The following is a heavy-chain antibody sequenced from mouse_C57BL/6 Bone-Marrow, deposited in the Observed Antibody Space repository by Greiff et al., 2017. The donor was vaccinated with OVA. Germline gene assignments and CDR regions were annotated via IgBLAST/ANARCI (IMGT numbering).Heavy chain of an antibody. CDR1: GYTFTSYW. J-gene: IGHJ1*03. V-gene: IGHV1-69*01. CDR2: IDPSDSYT. Sequence: QVQLQQPGAELVMPGASVKLSCKASGYTFTSYWMHWVKPRPGQGLEWIGEIDPSDSYTNYNQKFKGKSTLTVDKSSSTAYMQLSSLTSEDSAVYYCAVKVTTVVARYFDVWGTGTTVTVSS. D-gene: IGHD1-1*01. CDR3: AVKVTTVVARYFDV.